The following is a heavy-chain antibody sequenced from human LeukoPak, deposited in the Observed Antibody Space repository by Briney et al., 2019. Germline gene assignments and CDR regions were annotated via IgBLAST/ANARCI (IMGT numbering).Heavy chain of an antibody. CDR1: GGTFSSYA. CDR3: ARDQRLHYGSGSYYPLDY. V-gene: IGHV1-69*04. CDR2: IIPILGIA. D-gene: IGHD3-10*01. J-gene: IGHJ4*02. Sequence: ASVKVSCKASGGTFSSYAISWVRQAPGQGLEWMGRIIPILGIANYAQKFQGRVTITADKSTSTAYMELSSLRSEDTAVYYCARDQRLHYGSGSYYPLDYWGQGTLVTVSS.